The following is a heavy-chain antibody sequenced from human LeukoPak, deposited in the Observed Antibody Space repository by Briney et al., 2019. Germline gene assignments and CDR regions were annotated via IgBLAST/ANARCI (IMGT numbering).Heavy chain of an antibody. CDR1: GGSISSYY. CDR2: IYYSGST. Sequence: SETLSLTCTVSGGSISSYYWSWIRQPPGKGLEWLGYIYYSGSTNYNPSLKSRVTISVDTSKNQFSLKLSSVTAADTAVYYCARGPGAPQHWYFDLWGRGTLVAVSS. V-gene: IGHV4-59*01. CDR3: ARGPGAPQHWYFDL. J-gene: IGHJ2*01. D-gene: IGHD7-27*01.